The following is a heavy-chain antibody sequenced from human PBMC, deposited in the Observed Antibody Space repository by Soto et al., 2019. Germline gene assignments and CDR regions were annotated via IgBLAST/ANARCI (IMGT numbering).Heavy chain of an antibody. D-gene: IGHD5-18*01. CDR1: GFTFSSYA. J-gene: IGHJ4*02. Sequence: PGGSLRLSCAASGFTFSSYAMSWVRQAPGKGLEWVSAISGIGGSTYYADSVKGRFTISRDNSKNTLYLQMNSLRAEDAAVYYCAKRPQPGYSYGYEAYFDYWGQGTLVTVSS. CDR2: ISGIGGST. V-gene: IGHV3-23*01. CDR3: AKRPQPGYSYGYEAYFDY.